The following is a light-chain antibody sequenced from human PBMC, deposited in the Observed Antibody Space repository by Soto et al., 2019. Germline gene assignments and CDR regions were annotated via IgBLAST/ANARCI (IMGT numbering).Light chain of an antibody. J-gene: IGKJ1*01. Sequence: ETMLTQSPCTLSLSPGERATLSCRASQSVSSSYLAWYQQKPGQAPRLLIYGASSRATGIPDRFSGSGSGTDFTLTISRLEPEDFAVYYCQQYGSSRLTFGQGTKVDIK. CDR2: GAS. V-gene: IGKV3-20*01. CDR1: QSVSSSY. CDR3: QQYGSSRLT.